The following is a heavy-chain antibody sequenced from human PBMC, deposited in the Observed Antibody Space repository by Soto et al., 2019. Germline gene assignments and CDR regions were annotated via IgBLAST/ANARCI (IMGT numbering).Heavy chain of an antibody. Sequence: VRLVESGGGLVQPGGSLRLSCAASGITISNYPMSWVRQAPGKGLDWVSGISGSGDTTYYADSAKGRFTISKDISMISLFLQLDSLRVEASALYFCVKDDGGYPSTAPHWGQGTLVTVSP. CDR3: VKDDGGYPSTAPH. D-gene: IGHD4-17*01. V-gene: IGHV3-23*04. CDR2: ISGSGDTT. CDR1: GITISNYP. J-gene: IGHJ4*02.